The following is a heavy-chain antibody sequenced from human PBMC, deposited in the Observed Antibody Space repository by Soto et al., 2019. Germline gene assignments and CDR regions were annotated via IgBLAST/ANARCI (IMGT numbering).Heavy chain of an antibody. J-gene: IGHJ4*02. CDR1: GLTFKSYA. CDR2: ISGSGGST. Sequence: PGGSLRLSCAASGLTFKSYAMSWVRQAPRKGLEWVSGISGSGGSTDYADSVKGRFTISRDNSKNTLYLQMNSLRVEDTALYYCAKGQYSGVAGGLDYWGQGTLVTVSS. D-gene: IGHD1-26*01. V-gene: IGHV3-23*01. CDR3: AKGQYSGVAGGLDY.